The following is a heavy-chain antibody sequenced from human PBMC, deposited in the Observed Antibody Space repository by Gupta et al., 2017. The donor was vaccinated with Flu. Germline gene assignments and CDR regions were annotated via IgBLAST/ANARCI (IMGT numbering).Heavy chain of an antibody. J-gene: IGHJ3*02. Sequence: RRAPGKGLESFSSISSTSSYIKYAESGKGRFTVSRDGAKNSLYLQMNSLRAEDTATYYCARVRGGVVTGPLDIWGQGTMVTVSS. CDR2: ISSTSSYI. V-gene: IGHV3-21*04. CDR3: ARVRGGVVTGPLDI. D-gene: IGHD3-10*01.